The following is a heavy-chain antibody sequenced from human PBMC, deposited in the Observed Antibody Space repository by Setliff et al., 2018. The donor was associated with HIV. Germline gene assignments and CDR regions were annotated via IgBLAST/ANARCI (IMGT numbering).Heavy chain of an antibody. CDR2: MNPNSGNR. D-gene: IGHD3-3*01. V-gene: IGHV1-8*01. J-gene: IGHJ1*01. CDR3: AIVKPYYDFWSGSHSGGYFQH. CDR1: GYTFTMYD. Sequence: ASVKVSCKASGYTFTMYDINWFREATGQGLEWMGWMNPNSGNRGYAEKFQGRITVTRNASMTTVYMELSSLRSEDTAMYYCAIVKPYYDFWSGSHSGGYFQHWGQGTLVTVSS.